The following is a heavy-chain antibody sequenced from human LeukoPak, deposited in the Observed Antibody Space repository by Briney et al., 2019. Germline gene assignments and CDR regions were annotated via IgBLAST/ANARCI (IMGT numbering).Heavy chain of an antibody. CDR2: IYTSGST. CDR3: ARRYSREYPEGGWFDP. Sequence: SETLSLTCTVSGGSISSYYWSWIRQPAGKGLEWIGRIYTSGSTNYNPSLKSRVTMSVDTSKNQFSLKLSSVTAADTAVYYCARRYSREYPEGGWFDPWGQGTLVTVSS. D-gene: IGHD4-11*01. J-gene: IGHJ5*02. V-gene: IGHV4-4*07. CDR1: GGSISSYY.